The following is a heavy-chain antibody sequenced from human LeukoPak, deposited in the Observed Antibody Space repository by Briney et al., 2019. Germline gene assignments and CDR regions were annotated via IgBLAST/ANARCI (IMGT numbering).Heavy chain of an antibody. D-gene: IGHD6-19*01. CDR1: GYSFTSYW. CDR3: ARLPVRGIAVADNWFDP. J-gene: IGHJ5*02. Sequence: GESLKISCKGSGYSFTSYWIGWVRQMPGKGLEWMGIIYPGDSDTRYSPSFQGPVTISADKSISTAYLQWSSLKASDTAMYYCARLPVRGIAVADNWFDPWGQGTLVTVSS. CDR2: IYPGDSDT. V-gene: IGHV5-51*01.